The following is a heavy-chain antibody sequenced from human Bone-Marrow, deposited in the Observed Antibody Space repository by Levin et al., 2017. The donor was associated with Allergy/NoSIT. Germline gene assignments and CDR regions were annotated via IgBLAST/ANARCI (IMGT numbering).Heavy chain of an antibody. J-gene: IGHJ4*02. V-gene: IGHV3-23*01. CDR2: ITSGGYTT. CDR3: VKSPRGDPGIALAGTVFAY. Sequence: AGGSLRLSCAASGFTFSDSALSWVRQAPGKGLEWVSGITSGGYTTYYADSVRGRFTISRDNSKNTLYLQMNSLRAEDTAVYYCVKSPRGDPGIALAGTVFAYWGQGSLVTVSS. CDR1: GFTFSDSA. D-gene: IGHD6-19*01.